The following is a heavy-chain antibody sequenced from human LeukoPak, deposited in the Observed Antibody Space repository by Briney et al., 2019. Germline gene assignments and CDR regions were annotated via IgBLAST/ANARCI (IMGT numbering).Heavy chain of an antibody. CDR2: INGDGAKT. V-gene: IGHV3-23*01. D-gene: IGHD6-19*01. CDR1: GFTFTTYG. CDR3: VREDRYSSGWYSGY. J-gene: IGHJ4*02. Sequence: GGSLRLSCAASGFTFTTYGMSWVRQAPGKGLEWVSAINGDGAKTYYADSVKGRITISRDNSKNTLHLQMNSLRADDTAVYYCVREDRYSSGWYSGYWGQGTLDTVSS.